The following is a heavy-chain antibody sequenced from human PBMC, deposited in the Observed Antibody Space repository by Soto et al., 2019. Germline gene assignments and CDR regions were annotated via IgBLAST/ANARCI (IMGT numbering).Heavy chain of an antibody. V-gene: IGHV4-34*10. D-gene: IGHD2-8*01. CDR1: GGSLSGYY. J-gene: IGHJ5*02. Sequence: SDTLSLTCAFSGGSLSGYYWNWIRQAPGMRLEWIAETNNYGGTDYNPSLKSRLIISMDTAKNQFYLNLTSMTAADTAIYSCARYPAFCSNGINCPPGPWGQGTQVTVSS. CDR2: TNNYGGT. CDR3: ARYPAFCSNGINCPPGP.